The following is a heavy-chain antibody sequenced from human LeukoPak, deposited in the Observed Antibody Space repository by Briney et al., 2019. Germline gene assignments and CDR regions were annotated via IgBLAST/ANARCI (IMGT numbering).Heavy chain of an antibody. CDR1: GGSFSGYY. V-gene: IGHV4-34*01. CDR3: ARRRRWYYYYMDV. CDR2: INHSGST. J-gene: IGHJ6*03. D-gene: IGHD4-23*01. Sequence: PSETLSLTCAAYGGSFSGYYWSWIRQPPGKGLEWIGEINHSGSTNYNPSLKSRVTISVDTSKNQFSLKLSSVTAADTAVYYCARRRRWYYYYMDVWGKGTTVTVSS.